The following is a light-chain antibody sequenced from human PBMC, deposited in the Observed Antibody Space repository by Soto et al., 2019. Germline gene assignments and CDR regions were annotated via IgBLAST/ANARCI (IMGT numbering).Light chain of an antibody. V-gene: IGKV3-11*01. J-gene: IGKJ4*01. CDR3: QQRAGWPPT. Sequence: EVVMPQSPATLSVSPGERSPLSCRASQSVSDNLAWYQQKPGQAHRLLIYDASNRATGIPASFSGSGSGTDFTLTISSLEPEDVAVYFCQQRAGWPPTVGRGTKVDIK. CDR2: DAS. CDR1: QSVSDN.